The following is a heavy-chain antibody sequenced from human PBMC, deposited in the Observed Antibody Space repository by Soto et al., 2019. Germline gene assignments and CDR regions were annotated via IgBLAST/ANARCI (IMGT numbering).Heavy chain of an antibody. Sequence: SETLSLTCTVSGGSISSSTYYGGWIPKPPGKGLEWIGSIYYSGSTYYNPSLKSRVTISVDTSKNQFSLKLSSVTAADTAVYYSARLSGYYYHYFDYWGQGTLVTVSS. CDR2: IYYSGST. CDR1: GGSISSSTYY. CDR3: ARLSGYYYHYFDY. V-gene: IGHV4-39*01. D-gene: IGHD3-22*01. J-gene: IGHJ4*02.